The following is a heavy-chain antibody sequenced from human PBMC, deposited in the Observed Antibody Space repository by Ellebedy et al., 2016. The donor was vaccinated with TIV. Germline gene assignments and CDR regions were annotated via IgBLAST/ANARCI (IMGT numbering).Heavy chain of an antibody. CDR3: ARDPVGVGPAFDV. J-gene: IGHJ3*01. D-gene: IGHD4-23*01. CDR1: GLTFSSHA. CDR2: ITESGGNT. Sequence: GESLKISCAASGLTFSSHAMSWVRQAPGKGLEWVSSITESGGNTYYADSVKGRFTISRDNSKDTLFLQMNSRRAEDTAIYFCARDPVGVGPAFDVWGQGTMVTFSS. V-gene: IGHV3-23*01.